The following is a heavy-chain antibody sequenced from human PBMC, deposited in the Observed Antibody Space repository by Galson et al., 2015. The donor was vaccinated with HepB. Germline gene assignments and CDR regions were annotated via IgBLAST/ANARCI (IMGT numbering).Heavy chain of an antibody. CDR1: AFNCNSPA. CDR3: GIDCTAGGMDV. J-gene: IGHJ6*02. Sequence: SLRHSSAVPAFNCNSPALLGVRQSPGKGLQWVSGIYWNSGNTGYADSVKGRFTISRDNAKDSLYLQMNSLRDEDTALYYCGIDCTAGGMDVWGQGTTVTVSS. CDR2: IYWNSGNT. V-gene: IGHV3-9*01. D-gene: IGHD2-8*02.